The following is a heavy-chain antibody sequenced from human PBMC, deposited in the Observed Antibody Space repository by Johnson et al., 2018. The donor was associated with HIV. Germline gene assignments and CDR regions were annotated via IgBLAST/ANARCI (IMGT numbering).Heavy chain of an antibody. Sequence: QVQLVESGGGVVKPGGSLRLSCAASGFTFSDYYMSWIRQAPGKGLEWISYISSSGSTNYADSVKGRFTISRDNAKNTLYLQMNSLRAEDTAVYYCARGVAMIVFWGQGTMVTVSS. D-gene: IGHD3-22*01. CDR3: ARGVAMIVF. J-gene: IGHJ3*01. CDR2: ISSSGST. V-gene: IGHV3-11*06. CDR1: GFTFSDYY.